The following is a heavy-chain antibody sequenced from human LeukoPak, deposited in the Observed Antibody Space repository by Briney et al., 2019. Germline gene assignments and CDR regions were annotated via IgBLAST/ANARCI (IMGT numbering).Heavy chain of an antibody. CDR3: ARVISRSGGLLGWFDP. Sequence: ASVKVSCKASGYTFTSYAMHWVRQAPGQRLEWMGWINAGNGNTKYSQKFQGRVTITRDTSASTAYMELSSLRSDDTAVYYCARVISRSGGLLGWFDPWGQGTLVTVSS. J-gene: IGHJ5*02. V-gene: IGHV1-3*01. CDR2: INAGNGNT. D-gene: IGHD2-15*01. CDR1: GYTFTSYA.